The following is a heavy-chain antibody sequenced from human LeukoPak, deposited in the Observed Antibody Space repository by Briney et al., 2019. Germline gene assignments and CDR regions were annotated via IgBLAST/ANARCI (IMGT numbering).Heavy chain of an antibody. CDR3: ARGRSPALYYYGMDV. V-gene: IGHV4-59*01. J-gene: IGHJ6*02. CDR1: GGSISSYY. Sequence: SETLSLTCTVSGGSISSYYWSWIRQPPGKGLEWIGYIYYSGSTNYNPSLKSRVTISVDTSKNQFSLKLSSVTAADTAVYYCARGRSPALYYYGMDVWGQGTTVTVSS. CDR2: IYYSGST.